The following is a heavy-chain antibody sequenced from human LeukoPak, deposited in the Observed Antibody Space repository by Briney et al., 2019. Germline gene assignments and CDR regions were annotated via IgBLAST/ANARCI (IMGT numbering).Heavy chain of an antibody. CDR2: IYYSGST. CDR1: GGSINSSSYY. Sequence: SETLCLTCTVSGGSINSSSYYWGWIRQPPVKGLEWIGSIYYSGSTYYNPSLKSRVTISVDTSKNQFSLKLSSVTAADTAVYYCGRRTGRYIDYWGQGTLVTVSS. CDR3: GRRTGRYIDY. J-gene: IGHJ4*02. D-gene: IGHD1-14*01. V-gene: IGHV4-39*07.